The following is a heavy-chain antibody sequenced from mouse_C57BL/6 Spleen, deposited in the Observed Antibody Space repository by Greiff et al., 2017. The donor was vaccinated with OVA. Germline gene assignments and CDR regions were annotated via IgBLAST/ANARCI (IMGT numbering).Heavy chain of an antibody. CDR1: GYTFTDYY. V-gene: IGHV1-19*01. J-gene: IGHJ1*03. D-gene: IGHD2-1*01. CDR2: INPYNGGT. Sequence: VQLQQSGPVLVKPGASVKMSCKASGYTFTDYYMNWVKQSHGKSLEWIGVINPYNGGTSYNQKFKGKATLTVDKSSSTAYMELNSLTSEDSAVYYCAREGYYGNYRYFDVWGTGTTVTVSS. CDR3: AREGYYGNYRYFDV.